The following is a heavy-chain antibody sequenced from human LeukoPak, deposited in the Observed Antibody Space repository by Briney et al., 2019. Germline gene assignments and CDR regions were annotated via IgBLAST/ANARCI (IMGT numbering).Heavy chain of an antibody. J-gene: IGHJ4*02. CDR3: ARGTVTRGSSWSNLFDY. CDR2: INAGNGDT. V-gene: IGHV1-3*01. CDR1: GYTFTNFA. Sequence: GASVKVSCQASGYTFTNFAMHWVRQAPGQRLEWMGWINAGNGDTKYSHNFQGRVTITRDTSESTSYMELSSLRSEDTAVYYCARGTVTRGSSWSNLFDYWGQGTLVTVSS. D-gene: IGHD6-13*01.